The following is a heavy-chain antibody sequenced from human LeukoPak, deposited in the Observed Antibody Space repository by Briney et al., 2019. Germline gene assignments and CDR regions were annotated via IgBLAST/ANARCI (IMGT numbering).Heavy chain of an antibody. D-gene: IGHD3-16*01. Sequence: GGSLRLSCAVSGFIVRNNYMSWVRQAPGKGLEWVSSLYIGGPTYYSDSVKGRFSISRDNSDNVLYLQMNNLKTEDTALYYCARMFGAGQYYFDSWGLGTLVIVSS. CDR1: GFIVRNNY. CDR3: ARMFGAGQYYFDS. V-gene: IGHV3-53*01. CDR2: LYIGGPT. J-gene: IGHJ4*02.